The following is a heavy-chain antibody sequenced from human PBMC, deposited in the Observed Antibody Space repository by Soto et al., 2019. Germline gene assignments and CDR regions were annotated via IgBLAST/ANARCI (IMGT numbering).Heavy chain of an antibody. CDR1: GFTFGVYN. D-gene: IGHD6-19*01. V-gene: IGHV3-30*03. CDR3: ARGYSSGWGFDP. J-gene: IGHJ5*02. CDR2: ISYDGSDG. Sequence: GSLRLSCAASGFTFGVYNMQWVRQAPGKGPECVAVISYDGSDGYYADSVRGRFAISRDNSNNMLYLEMNSLRAEDTAVYYCARGYSSGWGFDPWGQGTLVTVSS.